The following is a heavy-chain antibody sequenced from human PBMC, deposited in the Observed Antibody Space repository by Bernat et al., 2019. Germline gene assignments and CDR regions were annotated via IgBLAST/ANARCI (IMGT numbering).Heavy chain of an antibody. CDR2: IYSGGST. J-gene: IGHJ3*02. V-gene: IGHV3-53*01. CDR1: GFTVSSNY. Sequence: EVQLVESGGGLIQPGGSLRLSCAASGFTVSSNYMSWVRQAPGKGLEWVSVIYSGGSTYYADSVKGRFTISRDNSKNTLYLKMNSLRAEDTAVYYCAREYSSGWFDAFDIWGQGTMVTVSS. D-gene: IGHD6-19*01. CDR3: AREYSSGWFDAFDI.